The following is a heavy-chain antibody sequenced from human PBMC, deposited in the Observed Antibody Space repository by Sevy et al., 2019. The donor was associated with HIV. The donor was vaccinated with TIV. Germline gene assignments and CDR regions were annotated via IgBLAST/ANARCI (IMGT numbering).Heavy chain of an antibody. CDR2: ITWDGGSP. Sequence: GGSLRLSCTASGFTFDDYTMDWDRQAPGKGLEWVSSITWDGGSPYYADSVKGRFTISRDNSKNSLYLQMNSLRPEDTALYYCAKDIAGEGSGSYYFDYWGQGTLVTVSS. CDR1: GFTFDDYT. V-gene: IGHV3-43D*03. J-gene: IGHJ4*02. CDR3: AKDIAGEGSGSYYFDY. D-gene: IGHD3-10*01.